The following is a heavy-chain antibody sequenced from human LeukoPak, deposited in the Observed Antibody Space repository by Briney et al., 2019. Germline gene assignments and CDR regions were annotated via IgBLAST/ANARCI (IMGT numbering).Heavy chain of an antibody. Sequence: SETLSLTCTVSGGSISSYYWSWIRQPPGKGLEWIGYIYYSGSTNYNPSLKSRVTISVDTSKNQFSLKLSSVTAADTAVYYCAREGRGDSGYEFWGQGTLVTVSS. D-gene: IGHD5-12*01. CDR2: IYYSGST. V-gene: IGHV4-59*12. CDR3: AREGRGDSGYEF. J-gene: IGHJ4*02. CDR1: GGSISSYY.